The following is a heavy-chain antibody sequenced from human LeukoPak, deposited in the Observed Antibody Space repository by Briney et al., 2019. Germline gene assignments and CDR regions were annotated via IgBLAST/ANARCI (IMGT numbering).Heavy chain of an antibody. V-gene: IGHV1-2*02. CDR2: INPNSGGT. D-gene: IGHD3-22*01. CDR1: GYTFTSYG. J-gene: IGHJ4*02. Sequence: ASVKVSCKASGYTFTSYGISWVRQAPGQGLEWMGWINPNSGGTNYAQKFQGRVTMTRDTSISTAYMELSRLRSDDTAVYYCARDGGYYDSSGSLDYWGQGTLVTVSS. CDR3: ARDGGYYDSSGSLDY.